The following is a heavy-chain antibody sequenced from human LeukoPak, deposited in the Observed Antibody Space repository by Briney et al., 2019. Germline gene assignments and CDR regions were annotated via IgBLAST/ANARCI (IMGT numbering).Heavy chain of an antibody. CDR2: ISGSGGST. J-gene: IGHJ6*02. CDR3: ARGGYYAMDV. V-gene: IGHV3-23*01. CDR1: GFTFSSYA. Sequence: GGSLRLSCAASGFTFSSYAMSWVRQAPGKGLEWVSAISGSGGSTYYADSVKGRFTISRDNSKNTLYLQMNRLRGEDTAVYYCARGGYYAMDVWGQGTTVTVSS.